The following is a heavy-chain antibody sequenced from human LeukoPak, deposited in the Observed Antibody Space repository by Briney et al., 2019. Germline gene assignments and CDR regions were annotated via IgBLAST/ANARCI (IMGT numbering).Heavy chain of an antibody. CDR2: MNPNSGNA. Sequence: ASLKVSCKASGYTFTTYYMHSVRQAPGQGLEWMGWMNPNSGNAGYAQKFQGRITITRNTSISTAYMELSSLRSEDTAVYYCATYCSSTSCPYNWFDPWGQGTLVTVSS. J-gene: IGHJ5*02. V-gene: IGHV1-8*02. CDR1: GYTFTTYY. CDR3: ATYCSSTSCPYNWFDP. D-gene: IGHD2-2*01.